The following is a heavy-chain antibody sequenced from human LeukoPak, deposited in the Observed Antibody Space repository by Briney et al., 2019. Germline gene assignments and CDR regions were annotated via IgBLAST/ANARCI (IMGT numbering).Heavy chain of an antibody. CDR2: IGTSSTTI. J-gene: IGHJ6*03. CDR1: GGSISSSSYY. CDR3: ARFAAGGSYYYYMDV. Sequence: ETRSLTCTVSGGSISSSSYYWGWVRQPPGKGREWGSNIGTSSTTIYYAGSVKGRFTISRDDAKTSLYLQMNSLRADDTAVYYCARFAAGGSYYYYMDVWGKGTTVTVSS. D-gene: IGHD6-25*01. V-gene: IGHV3-48*01.